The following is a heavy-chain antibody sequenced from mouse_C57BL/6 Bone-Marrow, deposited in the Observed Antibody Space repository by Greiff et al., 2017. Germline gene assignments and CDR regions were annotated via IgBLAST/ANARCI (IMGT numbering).Heavy chain of an antibody. Sequence: VQLQESGPGLVQPSQSLSITCTVSGFSLTSYGVHWVRQSPGKGLEWLGVIWRGGSTDYNAAFMSRLSITKDNSKSQVFFKMNSLQADDTAIYYCAKGDGSSFYYAMDYWGQGTSVTVSS. J-gene: IGHJ4*01. CDR3: AKGDGSSFYYAMDY. CDR1: GFSLTSYG. V-gene: IGHV2-5*01. D-gene: IGHD1-1*01. CDR2: IWRGGST.